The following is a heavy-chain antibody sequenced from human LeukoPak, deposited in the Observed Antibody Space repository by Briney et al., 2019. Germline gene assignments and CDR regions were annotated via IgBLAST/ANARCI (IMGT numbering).Heavy chain of an antibody. CDR3: ARDREGAFDI. Sequence: SETLSLTCAVYGGSFSGYYWSWIRQPPGKGLEWIGEINHSGSTNYNPSLKSRVTISVDTSKNQFSLKLSSVTAADTAVYYCARDREGAFDIWGQGTMVTVSS. V-gene: IGHV4-34*01. CDR2: INHSGST. CDR1: GGSFSGYY. D-gene: IGHD1-26*01. J-gene: IGHJ3*02.